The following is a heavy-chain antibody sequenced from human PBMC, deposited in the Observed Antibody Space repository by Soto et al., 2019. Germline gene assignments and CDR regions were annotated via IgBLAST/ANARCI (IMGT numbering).Heavy chain of an antibody. D-gene: IGHD1-7*01. Sequence: QTLSLTCAISGDSVSSNSAAWNWIRQSPSRGLEWLGRTYYRSKWYNDYSVSVKSRITINPDTPKNQFSLKLNSVTPEDTAVYSRAREVEWNYVYFNWFHPWGQGNLVTVS. V-gene: IGHV6-1*01. CDR3: AREVEWNYVYFNWFHP. J-gene: IGHJ5*02. CDR2: TYYRSKWYN. CDR1: GDSVSSNSAA.